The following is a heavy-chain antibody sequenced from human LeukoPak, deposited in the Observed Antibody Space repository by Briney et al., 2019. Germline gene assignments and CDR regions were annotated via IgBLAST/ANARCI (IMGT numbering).Heavy chain of an antibody. Sequence: PSETLSLTCTVPGYSISSGYYWGWIRQPPGKGLEWIGSIYHSGSTYYNPSLKSRVTISVDTSKNQFSLKLSSVTAADTAVYYCARHARRGLPGDSSGYYFFPDYWGQGTLVTVSS. CDR3: ARHARRGLPGDSSGYYFFPDY. V-gene: IGHV4-38-2*02. D-gene: IGHD3-22*01. CDR1: GYSISSGYY. J-gene: IGHJ4*02. CDR2: IYHSGST.